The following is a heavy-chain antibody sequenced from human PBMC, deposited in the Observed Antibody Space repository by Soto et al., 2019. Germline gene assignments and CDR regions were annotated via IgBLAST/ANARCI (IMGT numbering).Heavy chain of an antibody. J-gene: IGHJ4*02. D-gene: IGHD1-26*01. Sequence: QVQLVQSGAEVKKPGASVKVSCKASGYTFTSYDISWVRQALGQGLEWMGWISAYNGNTNYEQKLKGRVTMTTDTSTSTAYMELRSMSSDVTAMYYCASDGPYSGSCCFFDYWGQGTLVTVSS. V-gene: IGHV1-18*01. CDR3: ASDGPYSGSCCFFDY. CDR2: ISAYNGNT. CDR1: GYTFTSYD.